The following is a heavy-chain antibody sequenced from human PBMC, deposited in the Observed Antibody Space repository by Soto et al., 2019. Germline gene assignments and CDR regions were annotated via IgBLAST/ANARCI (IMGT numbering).Heavy chain of an antibody. Sequence: SEALSLTCTVSGGSMIRYYWSWILQPPGRGLEWIGFIYYAGSTKYNPSLNSRVTISVDTSKNQFSLTVTSVTAADTAVYYCAGSSIRPRLFMYPFDYWGQGTLVTVSS. CDR3: AGSSIRPRLFMYPFDY. CDR1: GGSMIRYY. CDR2: IYYAGST. J-gene: IGHJ4*02. V-gene: IGHV4-59*08. D-gene: IGHD3-3*02.